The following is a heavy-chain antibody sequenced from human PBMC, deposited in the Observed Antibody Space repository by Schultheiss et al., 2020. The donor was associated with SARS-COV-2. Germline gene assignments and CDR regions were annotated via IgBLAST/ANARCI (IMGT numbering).Heavy chain of an antibody. D-gene: IGHD6-13*01. V-gene: IGHV6-1*01. CDR2: TYYRSKWYN. Sequence: SETLSLTCAISGDSVSSNSAAWNWIRQSPSRGLEWLGRTYYRSKWYNDYAVSVKSRITINPDTSKNQFSLKLSSVTAADTAMYYCARTGYRGGELDYWGQGTLVTVSS. CDR3: ARTGYRGGELDY. CDR1: GDSVSSNSAA. J-gene: IGHJ4*02.